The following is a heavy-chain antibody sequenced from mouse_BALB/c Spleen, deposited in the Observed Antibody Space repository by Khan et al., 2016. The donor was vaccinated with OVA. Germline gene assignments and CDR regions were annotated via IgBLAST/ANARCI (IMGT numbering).Heavy chain of an antibody. CDR1: GYTFTTYT. Sequence: QVQLQQSGAELARPGASVKMSCKASGYTFTTYTMHWVKQRPGQGLEWIGYINPSSAFTNYNQKFKDKATLTADKSSNTAYMQLSSLTSEDSAVYYCARIYYDYDGYYAMDYWGQGTSVTVSS. V-gene: IGHV1-4*01. D-gene: IGHD2-4*01. CDR3: ARIYYDYDGYYAMDY. CDR2: INPSSAFT. J-gene: IGHJ4*01.